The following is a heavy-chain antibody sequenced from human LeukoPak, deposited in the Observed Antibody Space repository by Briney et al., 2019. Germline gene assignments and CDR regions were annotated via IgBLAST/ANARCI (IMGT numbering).Heavy chain of an antibody. Sequence: SETLSLXCTVSGGSSSSYYWSWIRQPPGRGLEWIGYIYYSGSTNYNPSLKSRVTISVDTSKNQFSLKLSSVTAADTAVYYCARTLPIFGAMDVWGKGTTVTVSS. CDR1: GGSSSSYY. J-gene: IGHJ6*04. V-gene: IGHV4-59*01. D-gene: IGHD3-3*01. CDR2: IYYSGST. CDR3: ARTLPIFGAMDV.